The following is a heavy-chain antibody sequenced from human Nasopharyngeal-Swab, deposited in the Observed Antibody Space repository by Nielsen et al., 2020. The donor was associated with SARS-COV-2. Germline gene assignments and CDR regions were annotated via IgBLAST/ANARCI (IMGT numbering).Heavy chain of an antibody. J-gene: IGHJ4*02. CDR1: GLTFSSYA. D-gene: IGHD3-10*01. V-gene: IGHV3-23*01. CDR2: MSGSGGST. CDR3: AKAMGSGFVRTIAIDY. Sequence: GESLKISCAASGLTFSSYAMSWVRQAPGKGLEWVSGMSGSGGSTHYADSVKGRFTISRDNSKNTLYLQMNSLRAEDTAVYYCAKAMGSGFVRTIAIDYWGQGTLVTVSS.